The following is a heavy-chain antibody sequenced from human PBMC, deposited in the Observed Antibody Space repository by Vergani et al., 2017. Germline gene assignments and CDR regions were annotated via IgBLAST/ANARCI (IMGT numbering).Heavy chain of an antibody. CDR3: ARVLGMTTAGDVRDYYYYMDV. CDR2: IYYSGST. Sequence: QVQLQESGPGLVKPSETLSLTCTVSGGSISSYYWSWIRQPPGXGLEWIGYIYYSGSTNYNPSLKSRVTISVDTSKNQFSLKLSSVTAADTAVYYCARVLGMTTAGDVRDYYYYMDVWGKGTTVTVSS. J-gene: IGHJ6*03. CDR1: GGSISSYY. V-gene: IGHV4-59*01. D-gene: IGHD4-11*01.